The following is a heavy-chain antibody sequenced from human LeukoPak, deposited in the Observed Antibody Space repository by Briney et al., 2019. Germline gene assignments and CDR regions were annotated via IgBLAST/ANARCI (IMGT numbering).Heavy chain of an antibody. J-gene: IGHJ6*03. V-gene: IGHV3-48*03. CDR2: ISSSGSTI. CDR3: ARDAPDIVVVVAATYYMDV. D-gene: IGHD2-15*01. CDR1: GFTFSSYE. Sequence: GGSLRLSCAASGFTFSSYEMNWVRQAPGKGLEWVSYISSSGSTIYYADSVKGRFTISRDNAKNSLYLQMNSLRAEDTAVYYCARDAPDIVVVVAATYYMDVWGKGTTVTVSS.